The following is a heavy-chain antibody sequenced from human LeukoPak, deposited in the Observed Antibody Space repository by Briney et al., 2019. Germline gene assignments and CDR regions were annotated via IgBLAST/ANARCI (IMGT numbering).Heavy chain of an antibody. CDR1: GFTFSGYW. CDR2: IKQDGSEK. J-gene: IGHJ3*02. Sequence: GGSLRLSCAASGFTFSGYWMSWVRQAPGKGLEWVANIKQDGSEKYYVDSVKGRFTISRDNAKNSLYLQMHSLTAEDTAVYYCAGSWSPYDAFDIWGQGTMVTVSS. D-gene: IGHD6-13*01. CDR3: AGSWSPYDAFDI. V-gene: IGHV3-7*01.